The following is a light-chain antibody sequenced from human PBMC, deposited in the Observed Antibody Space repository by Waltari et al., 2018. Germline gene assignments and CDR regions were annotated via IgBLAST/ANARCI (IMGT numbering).Light chain of an antibody. V-gene: IGKV1-39*01. CDR3: QQSYTTPRT. CDR2: ATS. Sequence: DIQMTQSPSSLSASVGDRVTITCRASQNITNYLNWYRQKPGKAPKLLIYATSTLERGVPSGFSGSGSGTHFTLTINSLQPEDFATYYCQQSYTTPRTFGQGTNLQIK. CDR1: QNITNY. J-gene: IGKJ2*01.